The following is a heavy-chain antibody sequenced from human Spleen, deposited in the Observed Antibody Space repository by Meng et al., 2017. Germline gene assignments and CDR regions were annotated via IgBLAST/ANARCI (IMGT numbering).Heavy chain of an antibody. D-gene: IGHD4-11*01. CDR3: ARGPTTMAHDFDY. CDR1: GGSFSDYY. Sequence: QIQRQQSGGRLFKPSETLSLTCVVSGGSFSDYYWSWIRQPPGKGLEWIGDINHSGSTHYNPSLENRATISVDTSQNNLSLKLSSVTAADSAVYYCARGPTTMAHDFDYWGQGTLVTVSS. J-gene: IGHJ4*02. V-gene: IGHV4-34*01. CDR2: INHSGST.